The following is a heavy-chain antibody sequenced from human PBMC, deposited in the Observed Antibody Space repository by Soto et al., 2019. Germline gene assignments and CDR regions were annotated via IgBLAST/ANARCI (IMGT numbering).Heavy chain of an antibody. J-gene: IGHJ4*02. CDR3: ARSKFGSRWYFDY. CDR1: GGYISSTSYY. V-gene: IGHV4-39*01. Sequence: SETLSLTCTVSGGYISSTSYYWGWIRQPPGKGLEWIGSIYYSGSTYYNPSLQSRVTISVDTSKNQFSLKLSSVTAADTAVYNCARSKFGSRWYFDYWGQGTLVTVSS. D-gene: IGHD6-13*01. CDR2: IYYSGST.